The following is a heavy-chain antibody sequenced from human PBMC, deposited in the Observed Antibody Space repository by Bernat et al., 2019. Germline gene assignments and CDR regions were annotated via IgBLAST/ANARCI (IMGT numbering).Heavy chain of an antibody. CDR3: AYSSSPLYYFDY. CDR2: ISYDGSNK. Sequence: QVQLVESGGGVVQPGRSLRLSCAASGFTFSSYGMHWVRQAPGKGLEWVAVISYDGSNKYYADSVKGRFTISRDNSKNTLYLQMNSLRAEDMAVYYCAYSSSPLYYFDYWGQGTLVTVSS. D-gene: IGHD6-13*01. J-gene: IGHJ4*02. CDR1: GFTFSSYG. V-gene: IGHV3-30*03.